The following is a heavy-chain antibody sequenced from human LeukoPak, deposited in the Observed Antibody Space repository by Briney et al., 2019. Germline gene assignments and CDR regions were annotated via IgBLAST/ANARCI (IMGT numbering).Heavy chain of an antibody. D-gene: IGHD4-17*01. CDR3: ATEGGTVTTRPFDY. CDR1: GGSISSYY. CDR2: IYYSGST. J-gene: IGHJ4*02. V-gene: IGHV4-59*08. Sequence: SETLSLTCTVSGGSISSYYWSWIRQPPGKGLEWIGYIYYSGSTNYNPSLKSRVTISVDTSKNQFSLKLSSVTAADTAVYYCATEGGTVTTRPFDYWGQGTLVTVSS.